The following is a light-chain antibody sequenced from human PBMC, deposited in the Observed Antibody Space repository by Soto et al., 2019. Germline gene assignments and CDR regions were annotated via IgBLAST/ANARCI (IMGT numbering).Light chain of an antibody. J-gene: IGLJ7*01. Sequence: QSVLTQPASVSGSPGQSITISCTGTSSDVGSYNLVSWYQQHPGKAPKLMIYEGSKRPSGVSNRFSGSKSGNTASLTISGLQAEDEADYYCCSYAGSSTWEAVFGGGTQLTVL. CDR3: CSYAGSSTWEAV. V-gene: IGLV2-23*01. CDR2: EGS. CDR1: SSDVGSYNL.